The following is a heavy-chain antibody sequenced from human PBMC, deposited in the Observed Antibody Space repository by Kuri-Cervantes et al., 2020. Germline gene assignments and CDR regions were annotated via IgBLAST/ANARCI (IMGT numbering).Heavy chain of an antibody. CDR3: ARINWGSSYYYMDV. D-gene: IGHD7-27*01. J-gene: IGHJ6*03. Sequence: SETLSLTCTVSGGSISSYYWSWIRQPPGKGLEWIGYIYYSGTTNYNPSLKSRVTISVDSSRNQFSLKLKSVTAADTAVYYCARINWGSSYYYMDVWGKGTTVTVSS. CDR1: GGSISSYY. V-gene: IGHV4-59*01. CDR2: IYYSGTT.